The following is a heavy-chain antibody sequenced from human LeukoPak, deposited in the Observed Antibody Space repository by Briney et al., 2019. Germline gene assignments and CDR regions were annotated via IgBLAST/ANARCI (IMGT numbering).Heavy chain of an antibody. CDR3: ARGPHKFDY. Sequence: GGSLRLSCAASGFTFSTYGMHWVRQTPGEGLEWVAFIWYDGSNKYYADSVKGRFTISRDNSKNTLYLQMNSLRAEDTAVYYCARGPHKFDYWGQGSLVTVSS. CDR2: IWYDGSNK. J-gene: IGHJ4*02. CDR1: GFTFSTYG. V-gene: IGHV3-33*01.